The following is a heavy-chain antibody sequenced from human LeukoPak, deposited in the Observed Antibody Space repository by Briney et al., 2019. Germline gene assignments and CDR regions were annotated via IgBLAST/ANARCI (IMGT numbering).Heavy chain of an antibody. V-gene: IGHV4-59*01. CDR2: IYYSGST. Sequence: SETLSLTCTVSGGSISSYYWSWIRQPPGEGLEWIGYIYYSGSTNYNPSLKSRVTISVDTSKNQFSLKLSSVTAADTAVYYCARGMVRGVPDYWGQGTLVTVSS. D-gene: IGHD3-10*01. J-gene: IGHJ4*02. CDR1: GGSISSYY. CDR3: ARGMVRGVPDY.